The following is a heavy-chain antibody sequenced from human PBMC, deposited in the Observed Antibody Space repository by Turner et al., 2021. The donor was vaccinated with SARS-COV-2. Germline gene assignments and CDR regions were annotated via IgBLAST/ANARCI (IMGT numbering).Heavy chain of an antibody. CDR3: ARSSTSSNRFDY. CDR2: IYNSGNT. J-gene: IGHJ4*02. V-gene: IGHV4-31*03. D-gene: IGHD6-13*01. CDR1: GGSISSGGYY. Sequence: QVQLQELSPGLVKPSQTLSLTCTVSGGSISSGGYYWSWIRQHPGKGLEWIGYIYNSGNTYYTTSLKSRVTISVDSSKNQFSLKLSSVTAADTAVYFCARSSTSSNRFDYWGQGTLVTVSS.